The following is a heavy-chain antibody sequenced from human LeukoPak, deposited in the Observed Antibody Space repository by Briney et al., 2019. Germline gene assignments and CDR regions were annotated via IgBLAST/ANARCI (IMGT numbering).Heavy chain of an antibody. Sequence: QTGGSLRLSCAASEFTVSSNSMSWVRQAPGKGLEWVSGVYSGGSTFYADSVKGRFIISRDSSKNTLYLQMNTLRAEDTAVYYCAGGHSSGSYFNAYCLWGQGTMVTVSS. CDR2: VYSGGST. V-gene: IGHV3-53*01. CDR3: AGGHSSGSYFNAYCL. CDR1: EFTVSSNS. J-gene: IGHJ3*01. D-gene: IGHD3-22*01.